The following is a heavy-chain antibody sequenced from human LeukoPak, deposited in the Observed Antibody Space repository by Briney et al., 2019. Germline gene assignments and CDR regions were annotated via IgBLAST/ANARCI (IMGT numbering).Heavy chain of an antibody. Sequence: PSETLSLTCTVSGGSISSSAYWGWIRQPPGKGLEWIGSIYYSKNTYYNPSLKSRVTISADTSKNQFSLTLGSVSATDTAVYYCVSPRGFSYGYFDYWGQGTLVTVSS. CDR2: IYYSKNT. CDR1: GGSISSSAY. CDR3: VSPRGFSYGYFDY. V-gene: IGHV4-39*01. J-gene: IGHJ4*02. D-gene: IGHD5-18*01.